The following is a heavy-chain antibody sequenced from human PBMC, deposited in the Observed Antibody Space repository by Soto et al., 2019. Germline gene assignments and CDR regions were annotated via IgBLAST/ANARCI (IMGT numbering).Heavy chain of an antibody. D-gene: IGHD2-21*01. V-gene: IGHV3-23*01. CDR3: VKFRARAYTYSYMDV. Sequence: DVQLLESGGGLVQWGGSLRLSCVTSGFTFSTYGMTWVRQAPGKGLEWVSHGGSGGSRYDAEAVKGRFTISRDNSKNTLSLEMNSLRAEDTAAYFCVKFRARAYTYSYMDVWGKGKTVTVS. J-gene: IGHJ6*03. CDR1: GFTFSTYG. CDR2: HGGSGGSR.